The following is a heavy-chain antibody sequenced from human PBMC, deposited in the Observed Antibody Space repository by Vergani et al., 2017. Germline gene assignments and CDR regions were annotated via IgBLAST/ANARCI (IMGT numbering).Heavy chain of an antibody. Sequence: QVQLQESGPGLVKPSGTLSLTCAVSGGPISSSNWWSWVRQPPGKGLEWIGEIYHSGSTNYTPSLKSRVTISVDKSKNQFSLKLSSVTAADTAVYYCAGCPGNSVYYYYYYMDVWGKGTTVAVSS. CDR2: IYHSGST. J-gene: IGHJ6*03. V-gene: IGHV4-4*02. D-gene: IGHD4-23*01. CDR3: AGCPGNSVYYYYYYMDV. CDR1: GGPISSSNW.